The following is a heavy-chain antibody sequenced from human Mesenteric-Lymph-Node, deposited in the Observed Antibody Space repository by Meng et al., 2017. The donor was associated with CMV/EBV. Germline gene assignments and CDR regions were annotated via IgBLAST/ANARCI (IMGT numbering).Heavy chain of an antibody. CDR2: INHSGIT. Sequence: SKTLSPTCAVYGGSFSGYYWSWIRQHPGKGLEWIGGINHSGITNYNPSLKSRVTISVDTSKNQFSLKLRSVTAADTAFYYCATDTGGYGFDFWGQGTLVTVSS. J-gene: IGHJ4*03. D-gene: IGHD2-15*01. CDR3: ATDTGGYGFDF. CDR1: GGSFSGYY. V-gene: IGHV4-34*01.